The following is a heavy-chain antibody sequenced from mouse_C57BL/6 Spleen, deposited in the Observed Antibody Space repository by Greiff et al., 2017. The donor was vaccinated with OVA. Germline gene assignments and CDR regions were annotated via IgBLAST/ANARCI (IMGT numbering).Heavy chain of an antibody. J-gene: IGHJ3*01. D-gene: IGHD3-2*02. V-gene: IGHV1-5*01. CDR2: IYPGNSDT. CDR1: GYTFTSYW. Sequence: VHVKQSGTVLARPGASVKMSCKTSGYTFTSYWMHWVKQRPGQGLEWIGAIYPGNSDTSYNQKFKGKAKLTAVTSASTAYMELSSLTNEDSAVYYCTADKTAQALFAYWGQGTLVTVSA. CDR3: TADKTAQALFAY.